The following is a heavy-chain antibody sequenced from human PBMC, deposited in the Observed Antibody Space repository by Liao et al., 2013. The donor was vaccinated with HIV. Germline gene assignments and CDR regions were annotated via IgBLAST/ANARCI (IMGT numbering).Heavy chain of an antibody. Sequence: QVQLQESGPGLVKPSQTLSLTCTVSRGSINSGSYYWSWIRQPAGKGLEWIGRIYTSGSTNYNPSLRSRVTMSVDTSKNHFSLKLSSVTAADTAVYYCARVGNGDYWYFDLWGRGTLVTVSS. V-gene: IGHV4-61*02. CDR1: RGSINSGSYY. CDR3: ARVGNGDYWYFDL. D-gene: IGHD2-8*01. CDR2: IYTSGST. J-gene: IGHJ2*01.